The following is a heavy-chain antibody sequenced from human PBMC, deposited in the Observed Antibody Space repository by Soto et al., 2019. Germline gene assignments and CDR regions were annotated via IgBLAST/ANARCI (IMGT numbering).Heavy chain of an antibody. CDR2: IHYTGSV. V-gene: IGHV4-30-4*01. J-gene: IGHJ6*02. D-gene: IGHD2-21*02. CDR1: GGSLNSEHYH. CDR3: VREDAGGDRDYYGLDV. Sequence: PSETLSLTCTVSGGSLNSEHYHWTWIRQAPGKGLEWIGYIHYTGSVRYNPSLQSRITMSVDTSKNLFSLNLSSVTAADTAVYFCVREDAGGDRDYYGLDVWGQGTMVTVSS.